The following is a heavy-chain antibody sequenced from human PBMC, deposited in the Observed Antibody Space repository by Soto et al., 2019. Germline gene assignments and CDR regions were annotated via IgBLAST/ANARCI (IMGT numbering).Heavy chain of an antibody. D-gene: IGHD1-26*01. V-gene: IGHV4-34*01. CDR1: CGSFSGYY. Sequence: SETLSLTCAVYCGSFSGYYWSWIRQPPGKGLEWIGEINHSGSTNYNPSLKSRVTISVDTSKNQFSLKLSSVTAADTAVYYCARYGSHYYYYKMDVWGQGTTVTVSS. CDR3: ARYGSHYYYYKMDV. CDR2: INHSGST. J-gene: IGHJ6*02.